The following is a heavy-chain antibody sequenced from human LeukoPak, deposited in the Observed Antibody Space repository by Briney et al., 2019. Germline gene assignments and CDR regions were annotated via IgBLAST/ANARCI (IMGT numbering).Heavy chain of an antibody. D-gene: IGHD3-10*01. CDR2: IRYDGSNK. J-gene: IGHJ4*02. V-gene: IGHV3-30*02. Sequence: GGSLRLSCAASGFTFSSYGMHWVRQAPGKGLEWVAFIRYDGSNKYYADSVKGRFTISRDNSKNTLYLQMNSLRAEDTAVYYCAKDMWQGMVRVNYFDYWGQGTLVTVSS. CDR3: AKDMWQGMVRVNYFDY. CDR1: GFTFSSYG.